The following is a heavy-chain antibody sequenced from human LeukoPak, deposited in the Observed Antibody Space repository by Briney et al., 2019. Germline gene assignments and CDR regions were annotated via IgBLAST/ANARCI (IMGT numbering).Heavy chain of an antibody. V-gene: IGHV3-7*01. CDR1: GFTFSSYW. J-gene: IGHJ4*02. Sequence: GGSLRLSCVASGFTFSSYWMSWVRQAPGKGLEWVANIKQDGSEKYYVDSVKGRFTISRDNAKNSLYLQMNSLRAEDTAVYYCARDKGPYGYSYGLDYWGQGTLVTVSS. D-gene: IGHD5-18*01. CDR3: ARDKGPYGYSYGLDY. CDR2: IKQDGSEK.